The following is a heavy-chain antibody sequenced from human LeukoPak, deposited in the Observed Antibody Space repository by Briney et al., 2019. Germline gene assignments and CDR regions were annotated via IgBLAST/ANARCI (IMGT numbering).Heavy chain of an antibody. CDR3: ARDRGYSYGPTYYYYGMDV. D-gene: IGHD5-18*01. CDR1: GGTFSSYA. V-gene: IGHV1-69*04. J-gene: IGHJ6*02. Sequence: SVKVSCKVSGGTFSSYAISWVRQAPGQGLEWMGRIIPILGIANYAQKFQGRVTITADKSTSTAYMELSSLRSEDTAVYYCARDRGYSYGPTYYYYGMDVWGQGTTVTVSS. CDR2: IIPILGIA.